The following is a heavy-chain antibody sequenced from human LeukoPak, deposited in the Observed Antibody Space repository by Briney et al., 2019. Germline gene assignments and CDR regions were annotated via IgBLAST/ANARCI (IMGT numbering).Heavy chain of an antibody. CDR2: IYSGGST. J-gene: IGHJ4*02. Sequence: GGSLRLSCAASGFTFKSYAMNWVRQAPGKGLEWVSVIYSGGSTYYADSVKGRFTISKDNSKNTLYLQMNSLRAEDTAVYYCASGSYYWGQGTLVTVSS. CDR3: ASGSYY. D-gene: IGHD1-26*01. V-gene: IGHV3-53*01. CDR1: GFTFKSYA.